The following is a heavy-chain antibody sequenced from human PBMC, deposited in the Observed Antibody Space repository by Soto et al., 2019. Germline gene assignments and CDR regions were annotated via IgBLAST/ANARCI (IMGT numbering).Heavy chain of an antibody. D-gene: IGHD3-22*01. V-gene: IGHV1-8*01. J-gene: IGHJ3*02. Sequence: ASVKVSCKASGYTFTSYDINWVRQATGQGLEWMGWMNPNSGNTGYAQKFQGRVTMTRNTSISTAYMELSSLRSEDTAVYYCAGVKYDYDSSGYHYDAFDIWGQGTMVTFSS. CDR2: MNPNSGNT. CDR3: AGVKYDYDSSGYHYDAFDI. CDR1: GYTFTSYD.